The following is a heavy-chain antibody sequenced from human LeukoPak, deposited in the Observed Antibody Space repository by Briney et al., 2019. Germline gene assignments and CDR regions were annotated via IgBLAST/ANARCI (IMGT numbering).Heavy chain of an antibody. CDR1: GGSISSSSYY. J-gene: IGHJ5*02. D-gene: IGHD3-10*01. Sequence: SETLSLTCTVSGGSISSSSYYWGWIRQPPGKGLEWIVSMYYSGNTYYNPSLKSRVTISVDTSKNQFSLKLSSVTAADTAMYYCARNRYYYGSGSYGVPNWFDPWGQGTLVTVSS. CDR3: ARNRYYYGSGSYGVPNWFDP. V-gene: IGHV4-39*01. CDR2: MYYSGNT.